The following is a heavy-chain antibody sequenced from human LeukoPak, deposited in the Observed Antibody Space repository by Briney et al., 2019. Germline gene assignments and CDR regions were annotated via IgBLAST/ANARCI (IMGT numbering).Heavy chain of an antibody. CDR2: ISSSGST. D-gene: IGHD1-1*01. Sequence: SETLSLTCTVSGDSISSGDYYWSWIRQPAGKGLEWIGRISSSGSTNYNPSLKSRVTISVDTSKNQFSLKLSSVTAADTAVYYCARRGTGTTEGGYYYYYMDVWGKGTTVTISS. V-gene: IGHV4-61*02. CDR1: GDSISSGDYY. J-gene: IGHJ6*03. CDR3: ARRGTGTTEGGYYYYYMDV.